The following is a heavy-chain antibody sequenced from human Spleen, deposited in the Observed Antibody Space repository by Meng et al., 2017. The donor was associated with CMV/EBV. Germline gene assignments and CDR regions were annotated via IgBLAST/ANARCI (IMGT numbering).Heavy chain of an antibody. V-gene: IGHV1-2*02. J-gene: IGHJ5*02. D-gene: IGHD2-21*01. CDR2: INPKSGGT. CDR3: ARGGAYCGGDCYPRP. CDR1: GYTFTDYY. Sequence: SGYTFTDYYIHWVRQAPGQGLEWMGWINPKSGGTHYTQKFQDRVTMTRDTSISTAYMELSRLRSDDTAVYYCARGGAYCGGDCYPRPWGQGTLVTVSS.